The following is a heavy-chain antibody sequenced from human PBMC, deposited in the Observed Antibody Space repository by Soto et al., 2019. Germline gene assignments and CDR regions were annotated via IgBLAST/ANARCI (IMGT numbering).Heavy chain of an antibody. CDR2: ISSTTNYI. CDR1: GFAFTRYS. CDR3: ARESEDLTSNFDY. Sequence: PGGSLRLSCAASGFAFTRYSMNWVRQAPGKGLEWVSSISSTTNYIYYGDSMKGRFTISRDNAKNSLYLEMNSLRAEDTAVYYCARESEDLTSNFDYWGQGTLVTVSS. V-gene: IGHV3-21*06. J-gene: IGHJ4*02.